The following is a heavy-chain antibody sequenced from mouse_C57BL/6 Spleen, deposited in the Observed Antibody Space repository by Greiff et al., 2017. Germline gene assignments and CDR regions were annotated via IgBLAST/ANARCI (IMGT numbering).Heavy chain of an antibody. CDR1: GYTFTDYY. J-gene: IGHJ2*01. CDR3: AREPIYYGNYAFDY. CDR2: INPYNGGT. D-gene: IGHD2-1*01. V-gene: IGHV1-19*01. Sequence: EVKLQESGPVLVKPGASVKMSCKASGYTFTDYYMNWVKQSHGKSLEWIGVINPYNGGTSYNQKFKGKATLTVDKSSSKAYMELNSLTSEDSAVYYCAREPIYYGNYAFDYWGQGTTLTVSS.